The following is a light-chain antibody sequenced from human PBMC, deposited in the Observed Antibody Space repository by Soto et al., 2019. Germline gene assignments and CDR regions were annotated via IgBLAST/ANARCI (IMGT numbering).Light chain of an antibody. CDR2: AAS. CDR3: QQYYSYLPT. Sequence: AIRMTQSPSSFSASTGDRVTITCRASQGISSYLAWYQQKPGKAPKLLIYAASTLQSGVPSRFSGSGSGTDVTLTISCLQSEDFATYYCQQYYSYLPTFGGGTKVEIK. V-gene: IGKV1-8*01. J-gene: IGKJ4*01. CDR1: QGISSY.